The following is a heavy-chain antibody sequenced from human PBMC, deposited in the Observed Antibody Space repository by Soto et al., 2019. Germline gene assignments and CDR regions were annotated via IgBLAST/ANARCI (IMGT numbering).Heavy chain of an antibody. CDR1: GFTFNNFA. V-gene: IGHV3-23*01. Sequence: EVQLLESGGGLVQPGGSLRLSCAASGFTFNNFAMTWVRQAPGKGLEWVSGIRDNGGNIYSADSVKGRFTISRDNSKNTLYLQMNSLRAEDTALYYCAKDRYSGSYATTFDYWGRGTLVTVSS. CDR3: AKDRYSGSYATTFDY. J-gene: IGHJ4*02. CDR2: IRDNGGNI. D-gene: IGHD1-26*01.